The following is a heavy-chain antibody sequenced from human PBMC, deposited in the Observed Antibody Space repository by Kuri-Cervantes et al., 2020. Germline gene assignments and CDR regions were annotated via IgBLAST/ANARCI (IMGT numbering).Heavy chain of an antibody. CDR2: INPNSGGT. D-gene: IGHD3-9*01. V-gene: IGHV1-2*02. Sequence: ASVKVSCKVSGYTLTELSMHWVRQAPGKGLEWMGWINPNSGGTNYAQKFQGRVTMTRDTSISTAYMELSRLRSDDTAVYYCAREGVNYDILTGYYMRSNFDYWGQGTLVTVSS. CDR3: AREGVNYDILTGYYMRSNFDY. J-gene: IGHJ4*02. CDR1: GYTLTELS.